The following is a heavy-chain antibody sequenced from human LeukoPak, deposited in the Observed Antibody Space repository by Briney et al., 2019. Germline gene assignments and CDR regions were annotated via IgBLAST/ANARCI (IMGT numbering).Heavy chain of an antibody. CDR3: ARDFEGGMTTVSHAFDY. J-gene: IGHJ4*02. V-gene: IGHV1-69*01. CDR2: IIPIFGTA. Sequence: PVASVKVSCKASGGTFSSYAISWVRQAPGQGLEWMGGIIPIFGTANYAQKFQGRVTITADESTSTAYMELSSLRSEDTAVYYCARDFEGGMTTVSHAFDYWGQGTLVTVSS. CDR1: GGTFSSYA. D-gene: IGHD4-17*01.